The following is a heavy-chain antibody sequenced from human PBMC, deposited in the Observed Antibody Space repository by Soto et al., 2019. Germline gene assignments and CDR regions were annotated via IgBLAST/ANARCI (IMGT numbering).Heavy chain of an antibody. CDR3: ARVSIGDLGGY. CDR2: INAGDGEA. Sequence: VRLEQSGAEVKKPGASVRLSCKTSGFTFSEYGLHWVRQAPGQSFEWMGWINAGDGEAKYSRVFQGRVTISSDTSTRTIYMDVTNISLEDTAVYFCARVSIGDLGGYWGQGTLVTVSS. V-gene: IGHV1-3*01. J-gene: IGHJ4*02. CDR1: GFTFSEYG. D-gene: IGHD4-17*01.